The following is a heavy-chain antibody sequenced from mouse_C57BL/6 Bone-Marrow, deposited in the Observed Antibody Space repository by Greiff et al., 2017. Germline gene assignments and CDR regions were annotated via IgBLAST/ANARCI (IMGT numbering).Heavy chain of an antibody. D-gene: IGHD1-1*01. Sequence: QVQLQQSGAELARPGASVKLSCKASGYTFTSSGISWVKQRTGQGLEWIGEIYPRSGNTYYNEKFKGKATLTADKSSSTAYMELRSLTSEDSAVYFCARYYYGSTPFAYWGQGTLVTVSA. CDR1: GYTFTSSG. V-gene: IGHV1-81*01. J-gene: IGHJ3*01. CDR3: ARYYYGSTPFAY. CDR2: IYPRSGNT.